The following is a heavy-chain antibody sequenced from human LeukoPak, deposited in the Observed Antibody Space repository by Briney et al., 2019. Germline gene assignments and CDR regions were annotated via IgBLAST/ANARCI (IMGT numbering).Heavy chain of an antibody. D-gene: IGHD3-3*01. CDR1: GGSFSGYY. Sequence: SETLSLTCAVYGGSFSGYYWSWIRQPPGKGLEWIGEINHSGSTNYNPSLKSRVTISVDTSKNQFSLRLSSVTAADTAVYYCARSMYYDFWSGYLDYYYYYMDVWGKGTTVTVSS. CDR3: ARSMYYDFWSGYLDYYYYYMDV. J-gene: IGHJ6*03. V-gene: IGHV4-34*01. CDR2: INHSGST.